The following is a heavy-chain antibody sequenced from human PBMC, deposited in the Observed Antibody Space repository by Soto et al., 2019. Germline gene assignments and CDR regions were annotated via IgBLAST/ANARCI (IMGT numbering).Heavy chain of an antibody. V-gene: IGHV4-59*01. CDR2: IYYSGST. D-gene: IGHD3-22*01. J-gene: IGHJ6*02. CDR1: GGSISSYY. Sequence: SETLSLTCTVSGGSISSYYWSWIRQPPGKGLEWIGYIYYSGSTNYNPSLKSRVTISVDTSKNQFSLKLSSVTAADTAVYYCARTRYYYDSSGYYPHYYYYYGMDVWGQGTTVT. CDR3: ARTRYYYDSSGYYPHYYYYYGMDV.